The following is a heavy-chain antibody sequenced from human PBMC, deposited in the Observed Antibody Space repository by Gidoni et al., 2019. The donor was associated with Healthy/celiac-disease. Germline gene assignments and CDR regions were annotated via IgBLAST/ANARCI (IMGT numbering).Heavy chain of an antibody. CDR1: GGSISSSSYY. J-gene: IGHJ6*02. CDR3: ARRSPGDVLDGQGMDV. CDR2: IYYSGST. Sequence: QLQLQESGPGLVKPSETLSLTCTVSGGSISSSSYYWGWIRQPPGKGLEWIGSIYYSGSTYYNPSLKSRVTISVDTSKNQFSLKLSSVTAADTAVYYCARRSPGDVLDGQGMDVWGQGTTVTVSS. V-gene: IGHV4-39*01. D-gene: IGHD2-8*01.